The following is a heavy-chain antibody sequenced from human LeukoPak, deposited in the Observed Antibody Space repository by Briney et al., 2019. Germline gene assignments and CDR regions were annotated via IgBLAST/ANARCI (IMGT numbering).Heavy chain of an antibody. D-gene: IGHD4-17*01. Sequence: GGSLRLSCAASGFTFSSYAMHWVRQAPGKGLEWVAVISYDGSNKYYADSVKGRFTISRDNSKNTLYLQMNSLRAEDTAVYYCARVIYDYGDQGSYWGQGTLVTVSS. CDR2: ISYDGSNK. V-gene: IGHV3-30-3*01. CDR3: ARVIYDYGDQGSY. J-gene: IGHJ4*02. CDR1: GFTFSSYA.